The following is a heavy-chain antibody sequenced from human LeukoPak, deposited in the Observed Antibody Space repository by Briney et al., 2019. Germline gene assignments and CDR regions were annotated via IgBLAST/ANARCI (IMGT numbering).Heavy chain of an antibody. J-gene: IGHJ4*02. CDR3: ASVDPRAFYSGTSYFDY. V-gene: IGHV3-7*01. D-gene: IGHD1-26*01. Sequence: GGSLRLSCAASGFTFSNNWMSWVRQAPRKGLEWVANIKQDESEIYYVDSVKGRFTISRDNARDSLYLEMNSLRAEDTAGYYCASVDPRAFYSGTSYFDYWGQGTLVTVSS. CDR2: IKQDESEI. CDR1: GFTFSNNW.